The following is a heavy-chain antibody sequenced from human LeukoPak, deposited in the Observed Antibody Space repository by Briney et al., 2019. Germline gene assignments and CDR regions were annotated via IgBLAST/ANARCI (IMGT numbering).Heavy chain of an antibody. D-gene: IGHD5-18*01. Sequence: PSETLSLTCTVSGGSVSSGSYYWSWIRQPPGKGLEWIVYIYYSGSTNYNPSLKSRVTISVDTSKNQFSLKLSSVTAADTAVYYCARGGAMVFLEVRYYYYGMDVWGKGTTVTVSS. V-gene: IGHV4-61*01. CDR3: ARGGAMVFLEVRYYYYGMDV. CDR2: IYYSGST. J-gene: IGHJ6*04. CDR1: GGSVSSGSYY.